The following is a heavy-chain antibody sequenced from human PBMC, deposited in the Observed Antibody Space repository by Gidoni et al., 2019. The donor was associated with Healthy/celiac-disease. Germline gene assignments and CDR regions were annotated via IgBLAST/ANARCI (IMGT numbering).Heavy chain of an antibody. CDR1: GFTFRSYA. CDR3: ARDHGGSYPPGDYFDY. V-gene: IGHV3-30-3*01. J-gene: IGHJ4*02. CDR2: ISYDGSNK. D-gene: IGHD1-26*01. Sequence: QVQLVESGGGVVQPGRSLRLSCAASGFTFRSYAMHWVRQAPGKGLEWVAVISYDGSNKYYADSVKGRFTISRDNSKNTLYLQMNSLRAEDTAVYYCARDHGGSYPPGDYFDYWGQGTLVTVSS.